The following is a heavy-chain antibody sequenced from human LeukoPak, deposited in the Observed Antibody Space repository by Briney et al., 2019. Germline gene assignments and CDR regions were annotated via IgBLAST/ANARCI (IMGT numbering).Heavy chain of an antibody. D-gene: IGHD1-26*01. J-gene: IGHJ5*02. CDR1: GGSISSYY. CDR2: INHSGST. V-gene: IGHV4-34*01. CDR3: ARGVGATNP. Sequence: SETLSLTCTVSGGSISSYYWSWIRQPPGKGLEWIGEINHSGSTNYNPSLKSRVTISVDTSKNQFSLKPSSVTAADTAVYYCARGVGATNPWGQGTLVTVSS.